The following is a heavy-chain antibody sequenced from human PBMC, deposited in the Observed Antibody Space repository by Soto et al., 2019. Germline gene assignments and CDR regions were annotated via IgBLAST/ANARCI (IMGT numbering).Heavy chain of an antibody. V-gene: IGHV3-30*03. CDR2: ISYDGTNK. J-gene: IGHJ4*02. CDR3: ARSAITMILDEYYFDY. CDR1: GFTFSNYA. D-gene: IGHD3-22*01. Sequence: QVQLVESGGGVVQPGRSLRLSCAASGFTFSNYAMHWVRQAPGKGLEWVAVISYDGTNKYYADSVKGRFTISIDSSKSTLYLQMTSLRADDPAVYYCARSAITMILDEYYFDYLGPGTLVTFAS.